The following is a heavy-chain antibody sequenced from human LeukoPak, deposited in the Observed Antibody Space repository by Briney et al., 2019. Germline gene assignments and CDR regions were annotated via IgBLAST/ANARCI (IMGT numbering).Heavy chain of an antibody. CDR3: ARGFGSGTSPFDN. J-gene: IGHJ4*02. D-gene: IGHD3-10*01. CDR1: FHHLTNHQ. Sequence: PSGTLSLTCTVHFHHLTNHQASSIRQTGGKGLEWVGRIYVTGLINYNPSLKSQVTISVDMSKNQLSLNLTSVTAADTAIYYCARGFGSGTSPFDNWCRGTLVTVSS. V-gene: IGHV4-59*10. CDR2: IYVTGLI.